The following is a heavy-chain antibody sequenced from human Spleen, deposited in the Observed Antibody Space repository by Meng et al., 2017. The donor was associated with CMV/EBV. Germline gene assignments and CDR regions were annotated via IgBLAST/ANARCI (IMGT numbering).Heavy chain of an antibody. D-gene: IGHD3-22*01. CDR2: LKQDGSEK. V-gene: IGHV3-7*01. CDR3: ARVFRGYYSTNFDY. J-gene: IGHJ4*02. CDR1: GFTFSTYW. Sequence: GGSLRLSCAASGFTFSTYWLSWVRQAPGKGLEWVANLKQDGSEKHYVDSVKGRFTISRDNAKNSPDLQMNSLRAADTAVYYCARVFRGYYSTNFDYWGQGTLVTVSS.